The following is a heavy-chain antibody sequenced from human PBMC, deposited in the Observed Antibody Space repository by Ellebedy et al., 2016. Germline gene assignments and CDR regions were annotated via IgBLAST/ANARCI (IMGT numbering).Heavy chain of an antibody. CDR2: IKRKADGGTT. Sequence: GGSLRLSCAGSGFSFTNAWMSWVRQAPGKGLEWVGRIKRKADGGTTDYAAPVKDRFTISRDDSKNTLYLQMNSLKTEDTAVYYCTTEEGEWLVGNYYYYYMDVWGKGTTVIVSS. CDR1: GFSFTNAW. D-gene: IGHD6-19*01. V-gene: IGHV3-15*01. J-gene: IGHJ6*03. CDR3: TTEEGEWLVGNYYYYYMDV.